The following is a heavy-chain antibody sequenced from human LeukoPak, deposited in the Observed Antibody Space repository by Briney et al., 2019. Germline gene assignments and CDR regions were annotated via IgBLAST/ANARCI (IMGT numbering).Heavy chain of an antibody. Sequence: GGSLRLSCAASGFTFSSYAMHWVRQAPGKGLEWVAVISYDGSNKHYADSVKGRFTISRDNSKNTLYLQMNSLRAEDTAVYYCARDGGNYAFDIWGQGTMVTVSS. CDR2: ISYDGSNK. CDR1: GFTFSSYA. D-gene: IGHD4-23*01. V-gene: IGHV3-30-3*01. CDR3: ARDGGNYAFDI. J-gene: IGHJ3*02.